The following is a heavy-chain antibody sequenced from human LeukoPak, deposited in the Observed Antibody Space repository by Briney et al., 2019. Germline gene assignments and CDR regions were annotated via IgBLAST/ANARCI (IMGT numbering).Heavy chain of an antibody. CDR1: GYTFTSYD. CDR3: ASGGATGSSWYSRGPNAFDI. V-gene: IGHV1-8*03. Sequence: GASVKVSCKASGYTFTSYDINWVRQATGQGLEWMGWMNPNSGNTGYAQKFQGRVTITRNTSISTAYMELSSLRSDDTAVYYCASGGATGSSWYSRGPNAFDIWGQGTMVTVSS. D-gene: IGHD6-13*01. CDR2: MNPNSGNT. J-gene: IGHJ3*02.